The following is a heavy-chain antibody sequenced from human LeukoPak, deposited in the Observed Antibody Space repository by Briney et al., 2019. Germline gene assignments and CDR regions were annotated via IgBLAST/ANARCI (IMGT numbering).Heavy chain of an antibody. CDR1: GFTFGSYG. V-gene: IGHV3-30*18. J-gene: IGHJ4*02. CDR3: AKDYYDSSGYYFPLGN. Sequence: GGSLRLSCAASGFTFGSYGMHWVRQAPGKGLEWVAVISYDGSNKYYADSVKGRFTISRDNSKNTLYLQMNSLRAEDTAVYYCAKDYYDSSGYYFPLGNWGQGTLVTVSS. D-gene: IGHD3-22*01. CDR2: ISYDGSNK.